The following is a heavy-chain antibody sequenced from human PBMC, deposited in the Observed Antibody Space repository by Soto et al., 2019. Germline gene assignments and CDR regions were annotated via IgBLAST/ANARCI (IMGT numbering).Heavy chain of an antibody. J-gene: IGHJ4*02. CDR2: ISYDGSNK. V-gene: IGHV3-30*03. Sequence: PGGSLRLSCAASGFTFSSYGMHWVRQAPGKGLEWVAVISYDGSNKYYADSVKGRFTISRDNSKNTLYLQMNSLRVEDTAVYYCARDIDYCGQGTLVTVSS. CDR3: ARDIDY. CDR1: GFTFSSYG.